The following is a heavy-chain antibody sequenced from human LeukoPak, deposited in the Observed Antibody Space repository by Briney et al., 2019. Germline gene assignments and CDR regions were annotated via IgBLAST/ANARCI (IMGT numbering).Heavy chain of an antibody. J-gene: IGHJ3*02. CDR1: GYSFTSYW. CDR3: ARHGGLGYCSSTSCFGAFDI. V-gene: IGHV5-51*01. D-gene: IGHD2-2*01. CDR2: IYPGDSDT. Sequence: GESLKISCKGSGYSFTSYWIGWVRQMPGKGLEWMGIIYPGDSDTRYSPSFQGQVTISADKSISTAYLQWSSLKASDTAMYYCARHGGLGYCSSTSCFGAFDIWGQGTMVTVSS.